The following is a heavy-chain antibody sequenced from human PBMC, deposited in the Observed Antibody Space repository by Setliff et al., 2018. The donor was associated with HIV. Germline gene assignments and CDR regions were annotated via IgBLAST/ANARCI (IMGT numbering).Heavy chain of an antibody. CDR3: ARRSHSVGTSWPFDH. Sequence: ASVKVSCKASGYTFTSYDINWVRQATGQGLQWMGWIDTNTGNPTYAQDFIGRFVFSLDTSVSTAYLQISSLEAQDTGVYYCARRSHSVGTSWPFDHWGQGTQVTVSS. CDR1: GYTFTSYD. J-gene: IGHJ4*02. V-gene: IGHV7-4-1*02. CDR2: IDTNTGNP. D-gene: IGHD6-13*01.